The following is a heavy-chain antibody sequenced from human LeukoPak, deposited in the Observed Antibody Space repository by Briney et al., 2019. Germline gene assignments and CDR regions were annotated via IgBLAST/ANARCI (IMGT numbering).Heavy chain of an antibody. CDR2: INPSGGST. CDR1: GYTFTSYY. D-gene: IGHD2-2*01. CDR3: ARVGWNIVVVPAASGYFDL. V-gene: IGHV1-46*01. Sequence: ASVKVSCKASGYTFTSYYMHWVRQAPGQGLEWMGIINPSGGSTSYAQKFQGRVTMTRDTSTSTVYMELSSLRSEDTAVYYCARVGWNIVVVPAASGYFDLWGRGTLVTVSS. J-gene: IGHJ2*01.